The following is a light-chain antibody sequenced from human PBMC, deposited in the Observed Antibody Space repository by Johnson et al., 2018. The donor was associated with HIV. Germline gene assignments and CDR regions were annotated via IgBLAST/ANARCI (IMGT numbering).Light chain of an antibody. Sequence: QSVLTQPPSVSAAPGQKVTISCSGSSSNIGNNYVSWYQQLPGTAPKLLIYDNNKRPSGIPDRFSGSKSGTSATLGITGLQNGDEADYYCGTWDSSLSALYVFGTGTKVTGL. CDR2: DNN. CDR3: GTWDSSLSALYV. J-gene: IGLJ1*01. CDR1: SSNIGNNY. V-gene: IGLV1-51*01.